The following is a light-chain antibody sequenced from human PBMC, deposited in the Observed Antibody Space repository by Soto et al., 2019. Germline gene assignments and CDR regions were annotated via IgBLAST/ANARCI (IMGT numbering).Light chain of an antibody. CDR2: EVS. J-gene: IGLJ2*01. CDR3: SSDTSSSTHVG. V-gene: IGLV2-14*01. Sequence: QSALTQPASVSGSPGQSITISCTGTSSDVGGYNYVSWYQQHPGKAPKLMIYEVSNRPSGVSNRFSGSKSGNTASLTISGLQAEDEADYYCSSDTSSSTHVGFGGGTKVTV. CDR1: SSDVGGYNY.